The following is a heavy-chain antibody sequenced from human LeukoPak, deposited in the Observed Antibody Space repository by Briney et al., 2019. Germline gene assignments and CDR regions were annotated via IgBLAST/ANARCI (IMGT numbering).Heavy chain of an antibody. J-gene: IGHJ6*03. CDR3: ARDHGSSWYPLDYYYYMDV. CDR2: IYTSGST. CDR1: GGSIYSGGYY. V-gene: IGHV4-61*02. D-gene: IGHD6-13*01. Sequence: PSETLSLTCTVSGGSIYSGGYYWNWIRQPAGKGLEWIGRIYTSGSTNYNPSLKSRVTMSVDTSKNQFSLKLSSVTAADTAVYYCARDHGSSWYPLDYYYYMDVWGKGTTVTISS.